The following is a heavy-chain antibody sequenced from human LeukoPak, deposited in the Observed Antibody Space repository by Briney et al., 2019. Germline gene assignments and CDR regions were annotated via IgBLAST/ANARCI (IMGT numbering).Heavy chain of an antibody. CDR3: ARTSGYYPKDIDY. CDR1: GGSFSGYY. D-gene: IGHD3-22*01. Sequence: SETLSLTCAVYGGSFSGYYWSWIRQPPGKGLEWIGEINHSGSTNYNPSLKSRVTISVDTSKNQFSLKLSSVTAADTAVYYCARTSGYYPKDIDYWGQGTLVTVSS. V-gene: IGHV4-34*01. CDR2: INHSGST. J-gene: IGHJ4*02.